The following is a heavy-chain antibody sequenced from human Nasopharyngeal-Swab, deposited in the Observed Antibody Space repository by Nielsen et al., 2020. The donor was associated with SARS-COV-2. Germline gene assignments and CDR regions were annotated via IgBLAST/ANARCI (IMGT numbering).Heavy chain of an antibody. CDR1: GLSLSNARMG. CDR3: ARIVNSYFDFWSGYTDAFDI. D-gene: IGHD3-3*01. J-gene: IGHJ3*02. Sequence: SGPTLVQPPETLTLTCTVSGLSLSNARMGVSWIRQPQGKALEWLAHIFSNEEKSYSTSLKSRLTISKDTSKSQVVLTMTNMDPVDTATYYCARIVNSYFDFWSGYTDAFDIWGQGTMVTVSS. CDR2: IFSNEEK. V-gene: IGHV2-26*01.